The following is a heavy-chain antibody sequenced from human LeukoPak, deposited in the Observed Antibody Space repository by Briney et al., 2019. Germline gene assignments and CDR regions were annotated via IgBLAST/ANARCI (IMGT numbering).Heavy chain of an antibody. CDR1: GYTFTSYD. CDR3: ARGHSSGFLFHY. D-gene: IGHD6-19*01. J-gene: IGHJ4*02. V-gene: IGHV1-8*03. Sequence: ASVKVSCKASGYTFTSYDINWVRQAPGQGLEWMGWMNANSGNTGYAQKFQGRVTSTRNSSISTAYMELSSLRSEDTAVYSCARGHSSGFLFHYWGQGTLVTVSS. CDR2: MNANSGNT.